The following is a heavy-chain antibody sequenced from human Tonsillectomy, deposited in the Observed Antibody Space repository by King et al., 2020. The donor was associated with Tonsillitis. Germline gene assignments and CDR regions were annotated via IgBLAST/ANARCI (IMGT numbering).Heavy chain of an antibody. CDR1: GFTFSSYE. J-gene: IGHJ3*02. Sequence: VQLVESGGGLVQPGGSLRLSCAASGFTFSSYEMNWVRQAPGKGLEWVSYISSSGRTLYYADSVKGRFTISRDNAKNSLYLQMNSLRAEDTAVYYCARIMVRHDAFDIWGQGTMVTVSS. V-gene: IGHV3-48*03. D-gene: IGHD1-1*01. CDR3: ARIMVRHDAFDI. CDR2: ISSSGRTL.